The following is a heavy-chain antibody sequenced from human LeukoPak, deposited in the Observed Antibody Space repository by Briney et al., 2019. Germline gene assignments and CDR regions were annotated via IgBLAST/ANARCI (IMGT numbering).Heavy chain of an antibody. CDR1: GDSIGNYY. J-gene: IGHJ6*03. V-gene: IGHV3-11*01. D-gene: IGHD5-18*01. CDR3: ARVDTAMVNTYYYYYYMDV. Sequence: LSLTCTVSGDSIGNYYWNWIRQPAGKGLEWVSYISSSGSTTYYADSVKGRFTISRDNSKNTLYLQMNSLRAEDTAVYYCARVDTAMVNTYYYYYYMDVWGKGTTVTISS. CDR2: ISSSGSTT.